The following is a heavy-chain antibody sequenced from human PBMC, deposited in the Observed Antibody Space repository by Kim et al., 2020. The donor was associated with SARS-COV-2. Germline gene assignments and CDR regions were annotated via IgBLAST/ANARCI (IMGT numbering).Heavy chain of an antibody. CDR3: ARDLTAAAKNWFDP. V-gene: IGHV1-2*02. Sequence: AQKLQGRVTMTRDTSISTAYMELSRLRSDDTAVYYCARDLTAAAKNWFDPWGQGTLVTVSS. D-gene: IGHD6-13*01. J-gene: IGHJ5*02.